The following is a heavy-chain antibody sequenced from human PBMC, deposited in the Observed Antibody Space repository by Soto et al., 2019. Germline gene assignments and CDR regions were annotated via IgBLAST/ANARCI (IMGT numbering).Heavy chain of an antibody. CDR3: AKDGSGWYFRGNFDY. J-gene: IGHJ4*02. CDR2: ISGSGGST. V-gene: IGHV3-23*01. CDR1: GFTFSSYA. Sequence: GGSLRLSCAASGFTFSSYAMSWVRQAPGKGLEWVSAISGSGGSTYYADSVKGRIPISRDNSKNTLYLQMNSLRAEDTAVYYCAKDGSGWYFRGNFDYWGQGTLVTVSS. D-gene: IGHD6-19*01.